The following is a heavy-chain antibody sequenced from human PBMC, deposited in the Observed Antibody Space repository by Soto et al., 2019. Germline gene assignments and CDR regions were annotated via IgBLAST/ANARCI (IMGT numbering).Heavy chain of an antibody. V-gene: IGHV4-4*02. J-gene: IGHJ3*01. CDR3: AKDYGGSDAPDT. CDR2: IYHTGTT. Sequence: QVQLQESGPGLVKPSGTLSLTCAVSGDSISSNNWWCWVRQSPEKGLEWIGEIYHTGTTNYKPSLKGRVTISVDKSKNQFYLQLTSMTAADSAVYYCAKDYGGSDAPDTWGQGTMVTVSS. D-gene: IGHD5-12*01. CDR1: GDSISSNNW.